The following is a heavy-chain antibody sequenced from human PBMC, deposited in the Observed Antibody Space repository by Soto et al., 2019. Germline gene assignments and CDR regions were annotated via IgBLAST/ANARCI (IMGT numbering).Heavy chain of an antibody. CDR2: IFLSGTT. J-gene: IGHJ4*02. CDR3: ARSREFDY. CDR1: GGSLSGATYS. V-gene: IGHV4-30-2*01. Sequence: SETLSLTCGVSGGSLSGATYSWNWIRQPPGKGLEWIGYIFLSGTTYYNPSLKSRVTISIDVSKNQYYLSLRSLTAAATAVYHCARSREFDYWSQGTLGAVSS.